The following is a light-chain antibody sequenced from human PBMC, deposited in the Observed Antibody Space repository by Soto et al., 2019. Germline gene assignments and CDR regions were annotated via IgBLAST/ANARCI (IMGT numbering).Light chain of an antibody. CDR2: EVS. V-gene: IGLV2-8*01. CDR3: SSYAGSNNWV. CDR1: SSDVGGYNY. Sequence: QSVLTQPPSASGSPGQSVTISCTGTSSDVGGYNYVSWYQQHPGKAPKLMIYEVSKRPSGVPARFSGSKSGNTASLTVSGLQAEDEAEDYCSSYAGSNNWVFGGGTKVTVL. J-gene: IGLJ3*02.